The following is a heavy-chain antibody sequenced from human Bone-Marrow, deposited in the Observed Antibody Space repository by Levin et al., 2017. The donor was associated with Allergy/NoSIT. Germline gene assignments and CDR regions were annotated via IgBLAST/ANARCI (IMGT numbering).Heavy chain of an antibody. J-gene: IGHJ3*02. CDR1: GGTFSSYA. Sequence: GASVKVSCKASGGTFSSYAISWVRQAPGQGLEWMGGIIPIFGTANYAQKFQGRVTITADESTSTAYMELSSLRSEDTAVYYCARPYSSGWHDAFDIWGQGTMVTVSS. V-gene: IGHV1-69*13. D-gene: IGHD6-19*01. CDR3: ARPYSSGWHDAFDI. CDR2: IIPIFGTA.